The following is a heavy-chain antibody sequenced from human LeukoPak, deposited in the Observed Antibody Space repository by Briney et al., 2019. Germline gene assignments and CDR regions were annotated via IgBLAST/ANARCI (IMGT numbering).Heavy chain of an antibody. V-gene: IGHV3-21*01. CDR1: GFTFSSYS. D-gene: IGHD6-19*01. CDR3: ARDSKPIAVAVSFDY. Sequence: GGSLRLSCAASGFTFSSYSMNWVRQAPGKGLEWVSSISSSSSYIYYADSLKGRFTISRDNAKNSLYLQMNSLRAEDTAVHYCARDSKPIAVAVSFDYWGQGTLVTVSS. J-gene: IGHJ4*02. CDR2: ISSSSSYI.